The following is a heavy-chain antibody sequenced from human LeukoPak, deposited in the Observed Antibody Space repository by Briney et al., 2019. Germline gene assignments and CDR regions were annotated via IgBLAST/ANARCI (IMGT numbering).Heavy chain of an antibody. D-gene: IGHD1-20*01. Sequence: GGSLRLSCAASGFTFSSYAMHWVRQAPGKGLEWVAVISYDGSNKYYADSVKGRFTISRDNSKNTLYLQMNNLRAEDTAVYYCARYGINWNYVDYWGQGTLVTVSS. CDR2: ISYDGSNK. V-gene: IGHV3-30-3*01. CDR3: ARYGINWNYVDY. J-gene: IGHJ4*02. CDR1: GFTFSSYA.